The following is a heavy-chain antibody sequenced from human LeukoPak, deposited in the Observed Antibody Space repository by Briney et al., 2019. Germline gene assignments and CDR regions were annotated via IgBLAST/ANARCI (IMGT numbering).Heavy chain of an antibody. CDR3: AGTGDSGYDIDYFDY. D-gene: IGHD5-12*01. CDR2: IIPILGIA. CDR1: GGTFSSYT. J-gene: IGHJ4*02. V-gene: IGHV1-69*02. Sequence: ASVKVSCKASGGTFSSYTISWVRQAPEQGLEWMGRIIPILGIANYAQKFQGRVTITADKSTSTAYMELSSLRSEDTAVYYCAGTGDSGYDIDYFDYWGQGSLVTVSA.